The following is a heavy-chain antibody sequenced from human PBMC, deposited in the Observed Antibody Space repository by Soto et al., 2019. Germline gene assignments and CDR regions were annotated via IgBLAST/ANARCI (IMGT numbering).Heavy chain of an antibody. Sequence: VQLVESGGGVVQPGRSLRLSCAASGFTFSGYGMHWVRQAPGKGLEWVAVTRHDGSNTYYADSVRGRFTISRDNSNKRLYLQMNSLRAEDTAVYYCARDGVGTTTYFGYFDYWGQGTLVTVSS. D-gene: IGHD1-26*01. CDR3: ARDGVGTTTYFGYFDY. CDR1: GFTFSGYG. CDR2: TRHDGSNT. J-gene: IGHJ4*02. V-gene: IGHV3-33*01.